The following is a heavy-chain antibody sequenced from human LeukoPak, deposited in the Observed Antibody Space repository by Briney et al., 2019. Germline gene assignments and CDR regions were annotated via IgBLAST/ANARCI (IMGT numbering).Heavy chain of an antibody. D-gene: IGHD3-10*01. CDR1: GGSFSGYY. V-gene: IGHV4-34*01. CDR3: AREGRSWQPFDY. J-gene: IGHJ4*02. Sequence: SETLSLTCAVYGGSFSGYYWSWIRQPPGKGLEWIGEINHSGSTNYNPSLKSRVTMSVDTSKNQFSLKLSSVTAADTALYYCAREGRSWQPFDYWGQGTLVTVSS. CDR2: INHSGST.